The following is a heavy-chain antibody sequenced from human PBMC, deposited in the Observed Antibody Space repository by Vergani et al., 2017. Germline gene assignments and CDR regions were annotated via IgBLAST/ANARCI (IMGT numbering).Heavy chain of an antibody. J-gene: IGHJ5*02. V-gene: IGHV1-8*01. CDR2: RNPNSGNT. D-gene: IGHD4-17*01. Sequence: QVQLVQSGAEVKKTGASVKVSCKASGYTFTSYDINWVRQAPGQGLEWMGWRNPNSGNTGYAQKFKGRVTMTRNTSISTAYMEMSSLRSEDTAVYYCAIGSYGDYLWGQGTLVTVSS. CDR1: GYTFTSYD. CDR3: AIGSYGDYL.